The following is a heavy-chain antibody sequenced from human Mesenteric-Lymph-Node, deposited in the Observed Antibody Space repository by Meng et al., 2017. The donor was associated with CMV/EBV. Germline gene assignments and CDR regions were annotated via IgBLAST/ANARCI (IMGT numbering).Heavy chain of an antibody. CDR3: ARDHVGGFYCSSSSCPRSGMDV. D-gene: IGHD2-2*01. Sequence: GGSLRLSCAASGFTFSSYSMNWVRQAPGKGLEWVSSISSSSSYIYYADSVKGRFTISRDNAKNSLYLQMNSLRAEDTAVYYCARDHVGGFYCSSSSCPRSGMDVWGQGTTVTVSS. CDR2: ISSSSSYI. V-gene: IGHV3-21*01. J-gene: IGHJ6*02. CDR1: GFTFSSYS.